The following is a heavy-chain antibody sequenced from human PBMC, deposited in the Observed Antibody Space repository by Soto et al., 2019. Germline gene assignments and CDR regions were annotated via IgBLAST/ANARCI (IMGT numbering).Heavy chain of an antibody. CDR1: GFTFSNYA. CDR3: AKGSPYSGTYFHP. CDR2: ISGRGGST. J-gene: IGHJ5*02. D-gene: IGHD1-26*01. V-gene: IGHV3-23*01. Sequence: DVQLLESGGGLVQPGGSLRLSCSASGFTFSNYAMSWVRRIPGKGLEWVSAISGRGGSTNYEDSVKGRFTISRDNSKSTLYLQMNSLRVDDTAVYYCAKGSPYSGTYFHPWGQGTLVTVSS.